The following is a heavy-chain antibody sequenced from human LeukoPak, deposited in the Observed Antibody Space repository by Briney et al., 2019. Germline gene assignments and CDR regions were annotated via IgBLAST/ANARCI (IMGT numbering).Heavy chain of an antibody. CDR2: INHSGST. J-gene: IGHJ4*02. Sequence: SETLSPTCAVYGGSFSGYYWSWIRQPPGKGLEWIGEINHSGSTNYNPSLKSRVTISVDTSKNQFSLKLSSVTAADTAVYYCARGHVDIVVVPAATNFDYWGQGTLVTVSS. CDR3: ARGHVDIVVVPAATNFDY. D-gene: IGHD2-2*01. V-gene: IGHV4-34*01. CDR1: GGSFSGYY.